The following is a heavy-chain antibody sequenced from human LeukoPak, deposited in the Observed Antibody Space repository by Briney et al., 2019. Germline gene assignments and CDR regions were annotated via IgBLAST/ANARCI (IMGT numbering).Heavy chain of an antibody. D-gene: IGHD2-15*01. Sequence: PSETLSLTCAVYGGSFRGYYWSWIRQPPGKGLEWIGEINHSGSTNYNPSLKGRVTISVDTSKNQFSLKLSSVTAADTAVYYCARGGGYGYCSGGSCQGYFQHWGQGTLVTVSS. CDR3: ARGGGYGYCSGGSCQGYFQH. CDR1: GGSFRGYY. J-gene: IGHJ1*01. CDR2: INHSGST. V-gene: IGHV4-34*01.